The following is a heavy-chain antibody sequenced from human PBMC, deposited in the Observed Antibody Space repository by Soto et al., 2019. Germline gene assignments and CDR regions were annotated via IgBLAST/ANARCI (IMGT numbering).Heavy chain of an antibody. V-gene: IGHV3-30*18. CDR2: ISYDGSNK. CDR1: GFTFSSYG. Sequence: GGSLRLSCAAPGFTFSSYGMHWVRQAPGKGLEWVAVISYDGSNKYYADSVKGRFTISRDNSKNTLYLQMNSLRAEDTAVYYCAKEGPDSGSYRPDAFDIWGQGTMVTVSS. J-gene: IGHJ3*02. D-gene: IGHD3-10*01. CDR3: AKEGPDSGSYRPDAFDI.